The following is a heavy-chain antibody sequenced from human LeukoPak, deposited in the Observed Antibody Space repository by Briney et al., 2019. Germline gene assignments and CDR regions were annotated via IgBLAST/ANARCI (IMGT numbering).Heavy chain of an antibody. Sequence: PSETLSLTCTVSGGSISSYYWSWIPQPAGKGLEWIGRIYTSGSTNYNPSLKSRVTMSVDKSKNQFSLKLSSVTAADTAVYYCERAGEQWLWYFDYWGQGTLVTVSS. CDR1: GGSISSYY. V-gene: IGHV4-4*07. CDR3: ERAGEQWLWYFDY. J-gene: IGHJ4*02. CDR2: IYTSGST. D-gene: IGHD6-19*01.